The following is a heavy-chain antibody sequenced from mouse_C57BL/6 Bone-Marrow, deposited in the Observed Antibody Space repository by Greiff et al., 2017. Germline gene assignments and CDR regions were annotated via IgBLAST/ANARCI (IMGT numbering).Heavy chain of an antibody. CDR3: SRDGPSGVDY. V-gene: IGHV5-4*01. J-gene: IGHJ2*01. CDR2: ISDGGSYT. CDR1: GFTFSSYA. Sequence: DVKLQESGGGLVKPGGSLKLSCAASGFTFSSYAMSWVRQTPEKRLEWVANISDGGSYTYYPDSVKGRFTISRDNAKNNLYLQMSHLKSEDTAMYYCSRDGPSGVDYWGQGTTLTVSS. D-gene: IGHD4-1*01.